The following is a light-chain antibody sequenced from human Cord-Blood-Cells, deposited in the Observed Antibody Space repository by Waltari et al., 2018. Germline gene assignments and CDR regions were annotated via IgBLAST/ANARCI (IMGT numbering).Light chain of an antibody. CDR1: QSISSW. CDR2: DAS. J-gene: IGKJ2*01. CDR3: QQYNSYST. V-gene: IGKV1-5*01. Sequence: DIQMTQSPSTLSASVGDRVTITCRASQSISSWLAWYQQKPGKAPKLLIYDASSLESGVPSRFSLSGSGTEFTLTISSLQPAYFATYYCQQYNSYSTFGQGTKLEIK.